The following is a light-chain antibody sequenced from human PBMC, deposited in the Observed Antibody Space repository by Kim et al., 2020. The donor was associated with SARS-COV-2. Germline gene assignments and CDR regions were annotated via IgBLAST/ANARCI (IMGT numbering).Light chain of an antibody. CDR1: SSDIGAYKF. CDR3: LSYSPSSALV. V-gene: IGLV2-14*01. CDR2: DVS. Sequence: QSALTQPASVSGSPGQSTTISCTGTSSDIGAYKFVSWYQQQPGKVPKLIIYDVSDRPSGVSDRFSGSKSGNTASLTISGLQAEDEAYYYCLSYSPSSALVFGGGTQLTVL. J-gene: IGLJ2*01.